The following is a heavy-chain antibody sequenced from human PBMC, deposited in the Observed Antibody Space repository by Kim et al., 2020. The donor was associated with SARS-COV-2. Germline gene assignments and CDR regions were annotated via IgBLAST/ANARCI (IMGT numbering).Heavy chain of an antibody. J-gene: IGHJ6*02. CDR1: GYTFTSYG. CDR3: ARDGEQQLVLAVAGKYYYYYGMDV. D-gene: IGHD6-13*01. V-gene: IGHV1-18*04. Sequence: ASVKVSCKASGYTFTSYGISWVRQAPGQGLEWMGWISAYNGNTNYAQKLQGRVTMTTDTSTSTAYMELRSLRSDDTAVYYCARDGEQQLVLAVAGKYYYYYGMDVWGQGTTVTVSS. CDR2: ISAYNGNT.